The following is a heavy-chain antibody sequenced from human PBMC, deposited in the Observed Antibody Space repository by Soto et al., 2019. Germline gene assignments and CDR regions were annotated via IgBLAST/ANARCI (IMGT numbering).Heavy chain of an antibody. CDR2: IYYSGST. CDR1: GGSISSSSYY. J-gene: IGHJ3*02. CDR3: ARSVLNYYDSSGYYYVWNAFDI. Sequence: SETLSLTSTVSGGSISSSSYYWGWIRQPPGKGLEGIGSIYYSGSTYYNPSLKSRVTISVDTSKNQFSLKLSSVTAADTAVYYCARSVLNYYDSSGYYYVWNAFDIWGQGTMVTVSS. V-gene: IGHV4-39*01. D-gene: IGHD3-22*01.